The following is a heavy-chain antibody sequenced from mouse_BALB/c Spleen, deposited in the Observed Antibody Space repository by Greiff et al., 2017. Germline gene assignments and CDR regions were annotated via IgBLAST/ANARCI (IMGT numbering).Heavy chain of an antibody. CDR3: ARARGVRDYFDY. Sequence: EVHLVESGGGLVQPGGSLRLSCATSGFTFTDYYMSWVRQPPGKALEWLGFIRNKANGYTTEYSASVKGRFTISRDNSQSILYLQMNTLRAEDSATYYCARARGVRDYFDYWGQGTTLTVSS. V-gene: IGHV7-3*02. J-gene: IGHJ2*01. CDR2: IRNKANGYTT. CDR1: GFTFTDYY. D-gene: IGHD2-14*01.